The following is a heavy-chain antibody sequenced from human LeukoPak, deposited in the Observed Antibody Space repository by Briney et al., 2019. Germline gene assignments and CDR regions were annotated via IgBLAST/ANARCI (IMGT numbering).Heavy chain of an antibody. Sequence: PSETLSLTCTVSRGTISSYYWSWIRQPAGKGLEWIGRIYTSGSTNYNPPLKSRVTRSVDTSKNQFSLKLSSVTAADTAVYYCARDGVTYYYGSGSYHNWFDPWGQGTLVTVSS. D-gene: IGHD3-10*01. CDR3: ARDGVTYYYGSGSYHNWFDP. CDR1: RGTISSYY. CDR2: IYTSGST. V-gene: IGHV4-4*07. J-gene: IGHJ5*02.